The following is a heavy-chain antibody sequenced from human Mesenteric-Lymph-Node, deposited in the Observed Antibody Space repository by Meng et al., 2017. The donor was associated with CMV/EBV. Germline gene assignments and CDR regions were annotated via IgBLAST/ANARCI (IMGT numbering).Heavy chain of an antibody. D-gene: IGHD6-13*01. CDR2: IYYSGST. J-gene: IGHJ6*02. Sequence: GSLRLSCTVSGGSISSYYWSWIRQPPGKGLEWIGYIYYSGSTNYNPSLKSRVTISVDTSKNQFSLKLSSVTAADTAVYYCARGTSSNYYGMDVWGQGTTVTVSS. CDR1: GGSISSYY. CDR3: ARGTSSNYYGMDV. V-gene: IGHV4-59*01.